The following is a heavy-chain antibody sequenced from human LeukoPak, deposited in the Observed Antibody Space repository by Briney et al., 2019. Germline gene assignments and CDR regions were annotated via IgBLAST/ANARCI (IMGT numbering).Heavy chain of an antibody. J-gene: IGHJ4*02. CDR2: ISSSSSYI. CDR1: GFTFSSYS. CDR3: ARDTGYYYDSSGYAPFDY. D-gene: IGHD3-22*01. V-gene: IGHV3-21*01. Sequence: PGGSLRLSCAASGFTFSSYSMNWVRQAPGKGLEWVSSISSSSSYIYYADSVKGRFTISRDNAKNSLYLQMNSLRAEDTAVYYCARDTGYYYDSSGYAPFDYWGQGTLVTVSS.